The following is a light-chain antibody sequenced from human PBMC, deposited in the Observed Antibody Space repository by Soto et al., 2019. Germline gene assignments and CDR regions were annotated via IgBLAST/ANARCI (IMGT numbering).Light chain of an antibody. CDR1: QSVSSN. CDR3: QQYGSSSWT. Sequence: VMSQSAATPSVSPGERATLSCRASQSVSSNLAWYQQKPGQAPRLLIYGASTRATGIPARFSGSGSGTEFTLTISRLEAEDFAVYYCQQYGSSSWTSGQGTNVDIK. J-gene: IGKJ1*01. CDR2: GAS. V-gene: IGKV3-15*01.